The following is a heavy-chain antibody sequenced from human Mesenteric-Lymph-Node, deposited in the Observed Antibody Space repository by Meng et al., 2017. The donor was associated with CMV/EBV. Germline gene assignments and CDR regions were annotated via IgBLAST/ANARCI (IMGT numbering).Heavy chain of an antibody. V-gene: IGHV3-21*01. CDR3: ARESSIAAAGFDY. Sequence: AASGFTFSTSTMNWVRQAPGKGLEWVSSISSSSSYIYYEDSVKGRFTISRDNAKNSLYLQMNSLRAEDTAVYYCARESSIAAAGFDYWGQGTLVTVSS. J-gene: IGHJ4*02. CDR2: ISSSSSYI. CDR1: GFTFSTST. D-gene: IGHD6-13*01.